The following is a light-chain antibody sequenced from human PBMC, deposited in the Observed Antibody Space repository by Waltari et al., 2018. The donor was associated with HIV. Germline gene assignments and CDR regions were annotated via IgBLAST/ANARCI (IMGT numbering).Light chain of an antibody. CDR2: EDA. CDR3: QGWDSNTPI. Sequence: YELTQPPSVSVSPGQTAIITCSGDTLADNYASWYQQRPGQSPVLVIYEDAKRPSGIPERFSGSNSGNTATLTISGTQAMDEADYYCQGWDSNTPIFGGGTNLTVL. CDR1: TLADNY. J-gene: IGLJ2*01. V-gene: IGLV3-1*01.